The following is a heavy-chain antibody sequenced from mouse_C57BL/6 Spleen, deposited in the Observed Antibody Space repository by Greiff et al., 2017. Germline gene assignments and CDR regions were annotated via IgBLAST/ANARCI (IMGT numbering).Heavy chain of an antibody. CDR3: ARSPLLLRYGGYFDV. CDR1: GYTFTSYW. V-gene: IGHV1-55*01. J-gene: IGHJ1*03. D-gene: IGHD1-1*01. Sequence: QVQLKQPGAELVKPGASVKMSCKASGYTFTSYWITWVKQRPGQGLEWIGDIYPGSGSTNYNEKFKSKATLTVDTSSSTAYMQLSSLTSEDSAVYYCARSPLLLRYGGYFDVWGTGTTVTVSS. CDR2: IYPGSGST.